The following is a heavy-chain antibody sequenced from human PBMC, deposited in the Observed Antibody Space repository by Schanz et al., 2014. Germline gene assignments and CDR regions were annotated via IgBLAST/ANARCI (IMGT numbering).Heavy chain of an antibody. J-gene: IGHJ3*02. CDR2: ISYSGVT. D-gene: IGHD4-17*01. CDR3: ARDRGHGDLPGDI. Sequence: QVQLQESGPGLVKPSETLSLTCVVSRHSFSSSNWWGWIRQPPGKGLEWIGYISYSGVTYYNPSLKSRVTISVDTSKNQFSLNLSSATAADTAVYYCARDRGHGDLPGDIWGQGTMVTVSS. V-gene: IGHV4-28*03. CDR1: RHSFSSSNW.